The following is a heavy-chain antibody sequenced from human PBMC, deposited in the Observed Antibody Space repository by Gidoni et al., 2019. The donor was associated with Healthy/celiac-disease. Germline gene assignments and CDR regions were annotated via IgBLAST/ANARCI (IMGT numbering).Heavy chain of an antibody. D-gene: IGHD5-18*01. CDR3: ARGPPYSYEYAFDI. Sequence: QVQLVESGGGLVKPGGSLRLAGAASGFPFSDYYMSWLRQAPGKGLEWVSSIISSGSTIYYSDSVKGRFTISRDNAKNSLYLQMNSLRAEDTAVYYCARGPPYSYEYAFDIWGQGTMVTVSS. J-gene: IGHJ3*02. CDR1: GFPFSDYY. CDR2: IISSGSTI. V-gene: IGHV3-11*01.